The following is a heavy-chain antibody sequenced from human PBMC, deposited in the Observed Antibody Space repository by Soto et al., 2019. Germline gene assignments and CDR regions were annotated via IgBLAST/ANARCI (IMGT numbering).Heavy chain of an antibody. Sequence: PGGSLRLSCAASGFTFSSYGMHWVRQAPGKGLEWVAVIWYDGSNKYYADSVKGRFTISRDNSKNTLYLQMNSLRAEDTAVYYCARVQGVSIAASYGYYGMDVWGQGTTVTVSS. V-gene: IGHV3-33*01. CDR1: GFTFSSYG. J-gene: IGHJ6*02. D-gene: IGHD6-6*01. CDR3: ARVQGVSIAASYGYYGMDV. CDR2: IWYDGSNK.